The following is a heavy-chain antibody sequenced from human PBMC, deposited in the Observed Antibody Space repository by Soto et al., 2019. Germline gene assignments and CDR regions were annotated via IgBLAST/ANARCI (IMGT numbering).Heavy chain of an antibody. D-gene: IGHD3-22*01. Sequence: QVQLQESGPGLVKPSGTLSLTCAVSGGSISSSSWWSWVRQPPGKGLECIGEIYHSGSTNYNPSLKSRVTISVDQSKNQFSMKLSSVTAADTAVYYCTADSSGYYGGFDYWGQGTLVTVSS. J-gene: IGHJ4*02. V-gene: IGHV4-4*02. CDR3: TADSSGYYGGFDY. CDR1: GGSISSSSW. CDR2: IYHSGST.